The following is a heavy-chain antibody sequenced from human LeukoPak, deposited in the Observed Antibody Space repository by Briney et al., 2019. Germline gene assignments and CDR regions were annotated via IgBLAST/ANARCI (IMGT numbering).Heavy chain of an antibody. D-gene: IGHD5-24*01. CDR3: ARGRWLQLDAFDI. V-gene: IGHV5-51*01. J-gene: IGHJ3*02. CDR2: IYPGDSDT. Sequence: GESLKISCKGSGYSFTSYWIGWVRQMPGKGLEWVGIIYPGDSDTRYSPSFQGQVTISADRSISTAYLQWSSLKASDTAMYYCARGRWLQLDAFDIWGQGTMVTVSS. CDR1: GYSFTSYW.